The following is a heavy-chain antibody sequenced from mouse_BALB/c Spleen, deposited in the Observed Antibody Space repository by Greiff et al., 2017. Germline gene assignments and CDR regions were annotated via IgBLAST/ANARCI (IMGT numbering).Heavy chain of an antibody. Sequence: EVKLVESGPDLVKPSQSLSLTCTVTGYSITSGYSWHWLRQFPGNKLEWMGYIHYSGSTNYNPSLKSRISITRDTSKNQFFLQLNSVTTEDTATYYCASYDYDGFAYWGQGTLVTVSA. CDR2: IHYSGST. J-gene: IGHJ3*01. CDR3: ASYDYDGFAY. D-gene: IGHD2-4*01. CDR1: GYSITSGYS. V-gene: IGHV3-1*02.